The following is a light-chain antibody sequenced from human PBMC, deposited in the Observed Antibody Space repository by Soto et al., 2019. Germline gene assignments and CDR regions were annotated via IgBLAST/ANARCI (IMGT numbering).Light chain of an antibody. CDR1: QRVDSY. CDR2: AAS. CDR3: QQTYTSVAT. V-gene: IGKV1-39*01. Sequence: DIRGTQSPSSLSASVGDSVTLSCQTSQRVDSYIHWYHHQSGKPPKLLSYAASTLQDGVPSRFSGGGSGTAFSLIITGLQPGDSATYYCQQTYTSVATFGQGTKV. J-gene: IGKJ1*01.